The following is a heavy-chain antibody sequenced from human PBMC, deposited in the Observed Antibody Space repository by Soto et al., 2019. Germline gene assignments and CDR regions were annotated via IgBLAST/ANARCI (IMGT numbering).Heavy chain of an antibody. CDR3: AKNLVLGVLDWFDH. J-gene: IGHJ5*02. V-gene: IGHV3-23*01. CDR2: ISGSGGST. Sequence: XGSLRLSCTASGVTFSSYAMSWVRQAPGKGLEWVSAISGSGGSTYYADSVKGRFTISRDNSKNTLYLQMNSLRAEDTAVYYWAKNLVLGVLDWFDHWGQGSLVTVSS. CDR1: GVTFSSYA. D-gene: IGHD3-10*01.